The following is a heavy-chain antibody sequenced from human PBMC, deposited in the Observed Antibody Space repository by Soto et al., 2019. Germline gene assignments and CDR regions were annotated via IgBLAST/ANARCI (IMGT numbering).Heavy chain of an antibody. CDR3: AKGFIVVVTVLRPDDAFDV. J-gene: IGHJ3*01. D-gene: IGHD2-21*02. V-gene: IGHV3-23*01. CDR1: GFTFGNYA. CDR2: ISGGGGST. Sequence: DVQLLESGGGLVQPGGSLRLACAASGFTFGNYAINWVRLAPRKGLEWVSGISGGGGSTYYADSVKGRFTIFRDTSKNTVLLQMNSLRADDTAVYYCAKGFIVVVTVLRPDDAFDVWGQGTMVTVSS.